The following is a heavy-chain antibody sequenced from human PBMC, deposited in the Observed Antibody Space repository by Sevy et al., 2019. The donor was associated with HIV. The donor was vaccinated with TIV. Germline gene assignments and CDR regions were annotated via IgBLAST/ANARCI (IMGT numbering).Heavy chain of an antibody. D-gene: IGHD3-16*02. J-gene: IGHJ4*02. CDR1: GGSISGYY. CDR3: ARTPVIMITSGGVIALRQFDF. CDR2: IYYSGST. Sequence: SETLSVTCTVSGGSISGYYWSWIRQPPGKGLEWIGYIYYSGSTNYNPSLKNRVTMSVDTSKNQFSLKMSSVTAADTAVYYCARTPVIMITSGGVIALRQFDFWGQGTLVTVSS. V-gene: IGHV4-59*01.